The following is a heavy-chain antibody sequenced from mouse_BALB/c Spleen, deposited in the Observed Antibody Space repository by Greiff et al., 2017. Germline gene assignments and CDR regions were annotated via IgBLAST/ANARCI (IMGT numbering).Heavy chain of an antibody. J-gene: IGHJ2*01. CDR1: GYTFTNYW. V-gene: IGHV1-63*02. CDR2: IYPGGGYT. CDR3: ASLLRLRGYFDY. D-gene: IGHD1-2*01. Sequence: VQLQQSGAELVRPGTSVKISCKASGYTFTNYWLGWVKQRPGHGLEWIGDIYPGGGYTNYNEKFKGKATLTADTSSSTAYMQLSSLTSEDSAVYFCASLLRLRGYFDYWGQGTTLTVSS.